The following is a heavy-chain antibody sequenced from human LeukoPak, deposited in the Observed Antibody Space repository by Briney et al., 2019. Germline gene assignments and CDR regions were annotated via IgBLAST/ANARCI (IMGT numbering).Heavy chain of an antibody. V-gene: IGHV3-11*01. CDR2: INRGGSNI. J-gene: IGHJ4*02. CDR3: SRADGGYIGYAF. Sequence: GGSLRLSCAASGFTFSGYYMSWIRQAPGKGPEWVSYINRGGSNIYYADSVKGRFTISRDNAENSLSLQMNSLRVEDKALYDCSRADGGYIGYAFWGQGTLITVTS. CDR1: GFTFSGYY. D-gene: IGHD5-12*01.